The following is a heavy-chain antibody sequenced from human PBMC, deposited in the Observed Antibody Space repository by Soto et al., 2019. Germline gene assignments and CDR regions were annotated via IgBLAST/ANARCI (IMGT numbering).Heavy chain of an antibody. CDR2: IKQDGSEK. D-gene: IGHD4-17*01. CDR3: ARGNDYGDYVFAFDI. Sequence: EVQLVESGGGLVQPGGSLRLSCAASGFTFSSYWMSWVRQAPGKGLDWVANIKQDGSEKYYVDSVKGRFTISRDNAKNSLYLQMNSLRAEDTAVYYCARGNDYGDYVFAFDIWGQGTMVTVSS. J-gene: IGHJ3*02. V-gene: IGHV3-7*01. CDR1: GFTFSSYW.